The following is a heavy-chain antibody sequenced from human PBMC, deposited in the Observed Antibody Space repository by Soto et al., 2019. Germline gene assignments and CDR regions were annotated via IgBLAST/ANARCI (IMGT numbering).Heavy chain of an antibody. V-gene: IGHV3-23*01. D-gene: IGHD3-22*01. CDR1: GSTLSSYA. CDR3: AKRADYDSSGYSLDY. Sequence: GGSRRLSCAAPGSTLSSYAMIWGRQAPGKGLEWVSIIGGSGGITCYADSVKGRCTISGDNAKNSLYLQMNSRRAEDTAVYYCAKRADYDSSGYSLDYWGQGTRVTGSS. CDR2: IGGSGGIT. J-gene: IGHJ4*02.